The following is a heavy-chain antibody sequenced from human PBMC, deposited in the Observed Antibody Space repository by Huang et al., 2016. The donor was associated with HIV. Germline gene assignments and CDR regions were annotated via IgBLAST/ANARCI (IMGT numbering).Heavy chain of an antibody. D-gene: IGHD3-3*01. CDR2: IIPIFGTP. CDR3: ARGAPDLDSHLDH. V-gene: IGHV1-69*13. J-gene: IGHJ4*02. Sequence: QVQLVQSGAEVKKPGSSVKVSCKVSGGTFNNAISWVRQAPVQGLEWMGGIIPIFGTPHYARMFQGRVTITADESTSIAYMELSSLRSEDTAVYYCARGAPDLDSHLDHWGQGTLVTVSS. CDR1: GGTFNNA.